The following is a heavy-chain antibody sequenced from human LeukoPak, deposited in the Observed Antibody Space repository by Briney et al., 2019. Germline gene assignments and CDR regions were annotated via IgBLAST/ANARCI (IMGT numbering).Heavy chain of an antibody. CDR1: GGSISSGGYY. CDR2: ITYSGNT. D-gene: IGHD3-3*01. CDR3: ARIAYDALDSYYYGMDV. V-gene: IGHV4-31*03. J-gene: IGHJ6*02. Sequence: SETLSLTCTVSGGSISSGGYYWIWIRQHPGKGLEWIGYITYSGNTYYYPALNSRVTVSLDTSKTQFSLKLSSVTAADTAVYYCARIAYDALDSYYYGMDVWGQGTTVTVSS.